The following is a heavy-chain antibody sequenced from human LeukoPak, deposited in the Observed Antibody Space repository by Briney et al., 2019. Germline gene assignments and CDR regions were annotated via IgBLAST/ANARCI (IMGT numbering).Heavy chain of an antibody. V-gene: IGHV4-39*01. Sequence: SQTLSLTCAVSGGSISSSSYSWGWIRQPPGTGLEWIGSIHHGGSTYYNPSLKSRVTISVDTSKNQFSLKLSSVTAADTAVYYCAKLPGPWGQGTLVTVSS. CDR2: IHHGGST. CDR3: AKLPGP. J-gene: IGHJ5*02. CDR1: GGSISSSSYS.